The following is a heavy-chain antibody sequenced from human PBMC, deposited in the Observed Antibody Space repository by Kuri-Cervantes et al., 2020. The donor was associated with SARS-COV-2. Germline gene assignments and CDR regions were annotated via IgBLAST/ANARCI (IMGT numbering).Heavy chain of an antibody. CDR3: AKDPRLWFGELSGMDV. CDR2: ISGSGGST. V-gene: IGHV3-23*01. D-gene: IGHD3-10*01. CDR1: GFTFGSYA. Sequence: ETLSLTCAASGFTFGSYALSWVRQAPGKGLEWVSAISGSGGSTYYADSVKGRFTISRDNSKNTLYLQMNSLRVEDTAVYYCAKDPRLWFGELSGMDVWGQGTTVTVSS. J-gene: IGHJ6*01.